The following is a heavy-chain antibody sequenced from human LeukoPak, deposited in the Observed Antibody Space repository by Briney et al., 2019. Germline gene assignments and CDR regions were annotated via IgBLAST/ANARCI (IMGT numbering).Heavy chain of an antibody. V-gene: IGHV3-30-3*01. J-gene: IGHJ4*02. D-gene: IGHD5-12*01. CDR1: GFTFSSYA. CDR2: ISYDGSNK. Sequence: GGSLRLSCAASGFTFSSYAMHWVRQAPGKGLKWVAVISYDGSNKYYADSVKGRFTISRDNSKNTLYLQMNSLRAEDTAVYYCARDPNYSGYLYYFDYWGQGTLVTVSS. CDR3: ARDPNYSGYLYYFDY.